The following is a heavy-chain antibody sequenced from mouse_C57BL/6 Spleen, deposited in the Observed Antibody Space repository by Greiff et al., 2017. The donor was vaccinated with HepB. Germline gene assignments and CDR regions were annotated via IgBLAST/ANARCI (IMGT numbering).Heavy chain of an antibody. CDR3: ARSYYGSSNWYFDV. Sequence: VQLQQSGAELVKPGASVKISCKASGYAFSSYWMNWVKQRPGKGLEWIGQIYPGDGDTTYNGKFKGKATLTADKSSSTAYMQLSSLTSEDSAVYFCARSYYGSSNWYFDVWGTGTTVTVSS. CDR2: IYPGDGDT. J-gene: IGHJ1*03. V-gene: IGHV1-80*01. CDR1: GYAFSSYW. D-gene: IGHD1-1*01.